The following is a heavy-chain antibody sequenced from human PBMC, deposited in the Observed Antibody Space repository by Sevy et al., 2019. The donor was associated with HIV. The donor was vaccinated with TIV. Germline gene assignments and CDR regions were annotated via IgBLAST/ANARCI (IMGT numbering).Heavy chain of an antibody. CDR2: IRGSGGST. CDR3: AKDRRITVAGLFQH. J-gene: IGHJ1*01. CDR1: GFTFSSSA. Sequence: GGSLRLSCAASGFTFSSSAMSWVRQAPGKGLEWVAAIRGSGGSTYYPDSVKGRFTISRDNSKNTLYLQMNSLTAEDTAVYYCAKDRRITVAGLFQHWGQGTLVTVSS. D-gene: IGHD6-19*01. V-gene: IGHV3-23*01.